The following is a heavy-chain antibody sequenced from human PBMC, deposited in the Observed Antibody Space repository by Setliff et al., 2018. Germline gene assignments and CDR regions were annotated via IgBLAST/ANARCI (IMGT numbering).Heavy chain of an antibody. CDR3: VRHPYYDSSGYYSYFDY. V-gene: IGHV5-51*01. D-gene: IGHD3-22*01. CDR2: LKPGDSGI. J-gene: IGHJ4*02. CDR1: GYTFTNYW. Sequence: GESLTISCQGPGYTFTNYWIGWVRQMPGKGLEWMGILKPGDSGIRYSPSFQGQVTLSADTSIATAYLHWTSLKASDTAMYYCVRHPYYDSSGYYSYFDYWGQGALVTVSS.